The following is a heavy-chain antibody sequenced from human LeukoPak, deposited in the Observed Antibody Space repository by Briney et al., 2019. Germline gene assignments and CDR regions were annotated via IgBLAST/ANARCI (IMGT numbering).Heavy chain of an antibody. CDR1: GYTFTTYY. Sequence: ASVNVSCKASGYTFTTYYMHWVRQAPGQGLEWMGIINPNGGSTSYAQKFEGRVTMTRDMSTSTVYMELSSLRSEDTAVYYCTRGARRSASGDYFDYWGQGTLVTVSS. J-gene: IGHJ4*02. V-gene: IGHV1-46*01. CDR2: INPNGGST. D-gene: IGHD6-25*01. CDR3: TRGARRSASGDYFDY.